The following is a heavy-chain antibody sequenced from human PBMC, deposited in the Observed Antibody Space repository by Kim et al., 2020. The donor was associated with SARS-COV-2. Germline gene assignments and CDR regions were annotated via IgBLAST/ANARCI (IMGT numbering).Heavy chain of an antibody. D-gene: IGHD3-3*01. Sequence: RVTISVDTSKNQFSLKLSSVTAADTAVYYCARDSPDYDFWSGYHMYYFDYWGQGTLVTVSS. V-gene: IGHV4-59*01. J-gene: IGHJ4*02. CDR3: ARDSPDYDFWSGYHMYYFDY.